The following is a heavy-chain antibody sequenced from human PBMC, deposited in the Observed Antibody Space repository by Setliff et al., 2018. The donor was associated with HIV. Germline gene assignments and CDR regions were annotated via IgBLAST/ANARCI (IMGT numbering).Heavy chain of an antibody. V-gene: IGHV4-39*01. J-gene: IGHJ6*02. D-gene: IGHD2-2*01. CDR3: ARRGVPAARNYYYYAMDV. CDR2: FYHSGST. CDR1: AGSISSSSYY. Sequence: SETLSLTCTVSAGSISSSSYYWGWIRQSPGKGLEWIGSFYHSGSTHYNPSLKSRVTISVDTSTNQLSLKLSSVTAADTAVYYCARRGVPAARNYYYYAMDVWGQGTTVTVSS.